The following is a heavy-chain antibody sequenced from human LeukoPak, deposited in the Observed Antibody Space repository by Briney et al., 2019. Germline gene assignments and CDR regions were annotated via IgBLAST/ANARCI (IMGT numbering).Heavy chain of an antibody. CDR3: VRDLSSWRDAGWHYYYGMDV. CDR1: GGSISSYY. Sequence: SETLSLTCTVSGGSISSYYWSWIRQPAGKGLEWIGRIYTSGSTNYNPSLKSRVTMSVDTSKNQFSLKLSSVTAADTAVYYSVRDLSSWRDAGWHYYYGMDVWGQGTTVTVSS. D-gene: IGHD2-15*01. V-gene: IGHV4-4*07. CDR2: IYTSGST. J-gene: IGHJ6*02.